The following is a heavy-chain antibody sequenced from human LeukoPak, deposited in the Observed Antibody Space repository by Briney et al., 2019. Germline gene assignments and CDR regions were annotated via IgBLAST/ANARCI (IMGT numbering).Heavy chain of an antibody. V-gene: IGHV3-21*01. Sequence: GGSLRLSCAASGFTFSSYSMNWVRQAPGKGLEWVSSISSSSSYVYYADSVKGRFTISRDNAKNSLYLQMNSLRAEDTAVYYCARVMVRGVSYYYYGMDVWGQGTTVTVSS. J-gene: IGHJ6*02. CDR2: ISSSSSYV. CDR1: GFTFSSYS. D-gene: IGHD3-10*01. CDR3: ARVMVRGVSYYYYGMDV.